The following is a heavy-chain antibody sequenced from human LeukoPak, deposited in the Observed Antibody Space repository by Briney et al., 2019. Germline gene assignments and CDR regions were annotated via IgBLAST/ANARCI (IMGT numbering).Heavy chain of an antibody. D-gene: IGHD4-11*01. J-gene: IGHJ6*03. CDR2: INPSGGST. Sequence: GASVKVSCKASGYTFTSYYMHWVRQAPGQGLEWMGIINPSGGSTSYAQKFQGRVTMTRDTSTSTVYMELSSLRSEDTAVYYCAREMTTVTPGYYYCYMDVWGKGTTVTVSS. CDR1: GYTFTSYY. V-gene: IGHV1-46*01. CDR3: AREMTTVTPGYYYCYMDV.